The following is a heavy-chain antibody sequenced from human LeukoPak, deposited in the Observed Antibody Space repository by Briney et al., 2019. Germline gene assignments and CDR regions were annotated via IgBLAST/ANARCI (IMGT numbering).Heavy chain of an antibody. D-gene: IGHD2-21*01. CDR2: ISSSSSYI. CDR1: GFTFSSYS. Sequence: GGSLRLSCAASGFTFSSYSMNWVRQAPGKGLEWVSSISSSSSYIYYADSVKGRFTISRDNAKNSLYLQMNSLRAEDTAVYYCARIYCGGDCYSGAFDIWGQGTMVTVSS. J-gene: IGHJ3*02. V-gene: IGHV3-21*01. CDR3: ARIYCGGDCYSGAFDI.